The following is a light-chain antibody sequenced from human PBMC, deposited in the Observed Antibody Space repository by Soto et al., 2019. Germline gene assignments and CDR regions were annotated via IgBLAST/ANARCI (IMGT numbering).Light chain of an antibody. Sequence: EIVLTQSPGTLSLSPGERATLSCRASQIVSSNSLAWYQQKPGQAPRLLIYGASYRATGIPDRFTGSGSGTDFTLPISRLDPEDLAVYYCQQYGSAATFGQGTKVEIK. CDR1: QIVSSNS. CDR3: QQYGSAAT. CDR2: GAS. V-gene: IGKV3-20*01. J-gene: IGKJ1*01.